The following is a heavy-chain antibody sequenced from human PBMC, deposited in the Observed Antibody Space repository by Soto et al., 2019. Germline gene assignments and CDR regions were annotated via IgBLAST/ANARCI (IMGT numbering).Heavy chain of an antibody. CDR2: ISNDGSKK. Sequence: QVQVVESGGGVVQHGTSLRLSCAASGFAFTNYGIHWVRQAPGKGLEWVAHISNDGSKKFYGDSVKGRFTISRDNSENTVDLQLTRLRPDDTAVFYCARDVAMPTGLGLGYWGQGTLVTVSA. CDR3: ARDVAMPTGLGLGY. J-gene: IGHJ4*02. D-gene: IGHD2-15*01. V-gene: IGHV3-30*03. CDR1: GFAFTNYG.